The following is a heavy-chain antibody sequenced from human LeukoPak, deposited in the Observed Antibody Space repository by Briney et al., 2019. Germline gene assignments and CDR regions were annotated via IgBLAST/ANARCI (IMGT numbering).Heavy chain of an antibody. J-gene: IGHJ4*02. CDR3: ARDRIRAVAGSGYFDY. CDR1: GFSFSFYG. V-gene: IGHV3-30*02. CDR2: LRYDGTDE. Sequence: GGSLRLSCGASGFSFSFYGMHWVRQAPGKGLEWVAFLRYDGTDEDYADSVKGRFTISRDNSKNTLYLQMNSLRAEDTAVYYCARDRIRAVAGSGYFDYWGQGTLVTVSS. D-gene: IGHD6-19*01.